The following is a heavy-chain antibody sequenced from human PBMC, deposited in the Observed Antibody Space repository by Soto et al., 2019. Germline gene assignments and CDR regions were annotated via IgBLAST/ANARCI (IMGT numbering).Heavy chain of an antibody. CDR3: AHRLGSRGSFDY. V-gene: IGHV2-5*01. CDR1: GLSLTTGGVG. CDR2: IYWNDDK. J-gene: IGHJ4*02. D-gene: IGHD6-25*01. Sequence: SGPTLVNPTQTLTLTCTFSGLSLTTGGVGVGWIRQPPGKAPEWLALIYWNDDKRYSPSLQSRLTITKDTSKNQVVLTLTNMDHVDTATYYCAHRLGSRGSFDYWGQGSLVTVSS.